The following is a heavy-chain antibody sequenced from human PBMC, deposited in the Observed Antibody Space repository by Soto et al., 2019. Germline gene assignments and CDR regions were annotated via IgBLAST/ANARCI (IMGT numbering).Heavy chain of an antibody. CDR3: ARGAIAYYYYGMDV. V-gene: IGHV3-23*01. CDR1: GFTFGSYA. D-gene: IGHD3-16*02. Sequence: WRPLRLPCSAFGFTFGSYARRCVLQAPGKGLEWVSAISGSGGSTYYADSVKGRFTISRDNSKNTLYLQMNSLRAEDTAVYYCARGAIAYYYYGMDVWGQGTTVTVSS. CDR2: ISGSGGST. J-gene: IGHJ6*02.